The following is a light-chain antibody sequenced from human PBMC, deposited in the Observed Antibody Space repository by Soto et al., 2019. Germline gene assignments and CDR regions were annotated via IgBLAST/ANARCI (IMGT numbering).Light chain of an antibody. J-gene: IGKJ5*01. CDR3: QQSYSTPIT. CDR1: QSISNH. Sequence: DIQMTQSPSSLSASVEDRVIITCRASQSISNHLNWYQQKPGKAPKLLISAASSLQSGVPSRFSGSGSGTDFALTITSLQAEDFATYYCQQSYSTPITFGQGTRLEIK. CDR2: AAS. V-gene: IGKV1-39*01.